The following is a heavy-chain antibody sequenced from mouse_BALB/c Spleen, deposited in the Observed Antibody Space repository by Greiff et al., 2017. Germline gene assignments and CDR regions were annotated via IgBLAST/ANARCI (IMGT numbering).Heavy chain of an antibody. J-gene: IGHJ4*01. CDR1: GFSLTGYG. Sequence: VKVVESGPGLVAPSQSLSITCTVSGFSLTGYGVNWVRQPPGKGLEWLGMIWGDGSTDYNSALKSRLSISKDNSKSQVFLKMNSLQTDDTARYYCARAPYGNYVGYYAMDYWGQGTSVTVSS. CDR2: IWGDGST. CDR3: ARAPYGNYVGYYAMDY. V-gene: IGHV2-6-7*01. D-gene: IGHD2-1*01.